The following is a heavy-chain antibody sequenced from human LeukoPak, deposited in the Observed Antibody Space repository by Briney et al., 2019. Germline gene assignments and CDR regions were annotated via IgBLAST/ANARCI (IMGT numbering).Heavy chain of an antibody. J-gene: IGHJ5*02. CDR3: ARGRYSAGDNWFDP. Sequence: SETLSLTCTVSGGSISSYYWSWIRQPPGKGLEWIGYIHYTGSTNYNPSLKGRVTMLIDTSKNQFSLKLSSVTAADTAVYYCARGRYSAGDNWFDPWGQGTLVTVSS. CDR2: IHYTGST. D-gene: IGHD3-9*01. CDR1: GGSISSYY. V-gene: IGHV4-59*01.